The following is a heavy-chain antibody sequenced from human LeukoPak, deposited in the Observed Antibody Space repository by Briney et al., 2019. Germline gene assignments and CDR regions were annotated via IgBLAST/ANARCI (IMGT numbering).Heavy chain of an antibody. J-gene: IGHJ4*02. CDR3: AKESGGGNSDLDY. Sequence: GGSLRLSCAASGFTFDDYTMHWVRQAPGKGLEWVSLISGDGGRTYYTDSVKGRVTISRDNSKNSLYLQMNSLRTEDTALYYCAKESGGGNSDLDYWGQGTLVTVSS. CDR1: GFTFDDYT. CDR2: ISGDGGRT. V-gene: IGHV3-43*01. D-gene: IGHD4-23*01.